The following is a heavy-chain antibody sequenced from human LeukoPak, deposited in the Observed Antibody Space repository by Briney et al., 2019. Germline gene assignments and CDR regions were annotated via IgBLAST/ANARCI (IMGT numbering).Heavy chain of an antibody. D-gene: IGHD1-26*01. CDR2: NKSKTDGGTT. Sequence: GGSLRLSCAASGFTFSNAWMSWVRQAPGKGLEWVGRNKSKTDGGTTDYAAPVKGRFTISRDDSKNTLYLQMNSLKTEDTAVYYCTTGGEWELLTTGDYWGQGTLVTVSS. CDR3: TTGGEWELLTTGDY. V-gene: IGHV3-15*01. J-gene: IGHJ4*02. CDR1: GFTFSNAW.